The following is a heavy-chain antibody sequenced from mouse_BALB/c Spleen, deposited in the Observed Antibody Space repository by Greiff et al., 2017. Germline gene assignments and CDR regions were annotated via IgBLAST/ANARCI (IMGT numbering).Heavy chain of an antibody. J-gene: IGHJ3*01. V-gene: IGHV1S81*02. Sequence: QVQLQQSGAELVKPGASVKLSCKASGYTFTSYYMYWVKQRPGQGLEWIGEINPSNGGTNFNEKFKSKATLTVDTSSSTAYMQLSSLTSEDSAVYYCTRREIYYDYEAWFAYWGQGTLVTVSA. CDR1: GYTFTSYY. CDR2: INPSNGGT. CDR3: TRREIYYDYEAWFAY. D-gene: IGHD2-4*01.